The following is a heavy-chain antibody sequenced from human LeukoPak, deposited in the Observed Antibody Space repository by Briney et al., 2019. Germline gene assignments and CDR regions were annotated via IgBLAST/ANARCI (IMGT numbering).Heavy chain of an antibody. D-gene: IGHD4-17*01. CDR3: AKGLTYGDYTFDY. V-gene: IGHV3-9*01. CDR2: ISWNSDNI. J-gene: IGHJ4*02. CDR1: GFTFDDYA. Sequence: GRSLRLSCAASGFTFDDYAMHWVRQAPGKGLEWVSGISWNSDNIDYADSVKGRFTISRDNAKNSLYLQMKSLRAEDTALYYCAKGLTYGDYTFDYWGQGTLVTVSS.